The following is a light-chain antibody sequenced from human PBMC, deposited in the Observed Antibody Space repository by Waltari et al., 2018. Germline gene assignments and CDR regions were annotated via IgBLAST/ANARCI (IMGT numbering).Light chain of an antibody. Sequence: SYELTQPPSVSVSPGQTARITCSGDALPKQYAYWYQQKPGQAPVLVIYKDTERPSGIPERFSGSSSGKTVTLTSSGVQAEDEADYYCQSADSSGTYKVFGGGTKLTVL. CDR3: QSADSSGTYKV. CDR2: KDT. V-gene: IGLV3-25*03. J-gene: IGLJ3*02. CDR1: ALPKQY.